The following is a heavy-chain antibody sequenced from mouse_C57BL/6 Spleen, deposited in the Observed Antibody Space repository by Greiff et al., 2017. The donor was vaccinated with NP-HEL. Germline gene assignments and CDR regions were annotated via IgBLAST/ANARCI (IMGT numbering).Heavy chain of an antibody. Sequence: EVQLQQSGAELVRPGASVKLSCTASGFNIKDDYMHWVKQRPEQGLEWIGWIDPENGDTEYASKFQGKATITADTSSNTAYLQLSSLTSEDTAVYYCTPSGPLDYWGQGTTLTVSS. V-gene: IGHV14-4*01. CDR3: TPSGPLDY. D-gene: IGHD1-3*01. J-gene: IGHJ2*01. CDR1: GFNIKDDY. CDR2: IDPENGDT.